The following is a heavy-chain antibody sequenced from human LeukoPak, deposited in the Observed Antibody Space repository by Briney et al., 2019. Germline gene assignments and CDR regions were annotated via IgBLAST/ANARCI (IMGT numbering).Heavy chain of an antibody. CDR2: ISGSGGST. V-gene: IGHV3-23*01. Sequence: GGSLRLSCAASGFTFSSYSMNWVRQAPGKGLEWVSAISGSGGSTYYADSVKGRFTISRDNSKNTLYLQMNSLRAEDTAVYYCAKDLSSGWYSSPIDYWGQGTLVTVSS. CDR1: GFTFSSYS. CDR3: AKDLSSGWYSSPIDY. D-gene: IGHD6-19*01. J-gene: IGHJ4*02.